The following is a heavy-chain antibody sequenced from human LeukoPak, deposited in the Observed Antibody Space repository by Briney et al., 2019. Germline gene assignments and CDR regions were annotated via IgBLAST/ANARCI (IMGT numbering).Heavy chain of an antibody. V-gene: IGHV3-11*01. CDR3: ASVHYYGMEV. CDR1: GFTFSDYY. Sequence: GGSLRLSCAASGFTFSDYYMSWIRQAPGKGLEWVSYISSSGRIIYYADSVKGRFTISRDNAKNSLFLQMNSLRAEGTAVYYCASVHYYGMEVWGQGTTVTVSS. CDR2: ISSSGRII. D-gene: IGHD2-8*01. J-gene: IGHJ6*02.